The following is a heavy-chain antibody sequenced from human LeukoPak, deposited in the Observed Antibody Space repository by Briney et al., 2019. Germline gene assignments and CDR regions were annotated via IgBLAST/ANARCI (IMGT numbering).Heavy chain of an antibody. Sequence: SETLSLTCTVSGGSISSSSYYWGWVRQPPGKGLEWIGYISYSGSTYCNPSLKSRVTIFVDTSKNQFSLKLSSVTAADTAVYYCARHRAPRLVDYWGQGTLVTVSS. CDR2: ISYSGST. J-gene: IGHJ4*02. D-gene: IGHD3-10*01. CDR3: ARHRAPRLVDY. V-gene: IGHV4-39*01. CDR1: GGSISSSSYY.